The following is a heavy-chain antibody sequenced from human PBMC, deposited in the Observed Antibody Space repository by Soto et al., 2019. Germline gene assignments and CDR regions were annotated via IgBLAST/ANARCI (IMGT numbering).Heavy chain of an antibody. J-gene: IGHJ6*02. V-gene: IGHV1-69*13. CDR1: GGAFSSYA. Sequence: AASVKVSCKASGGAFSSYAISWVRQAPGQGLEWMGGIIPIFGTANYAQKFQGRVTITADESTSTAYMELSSLRSEDTAVYYCARSHVSYYYDSSGYSGPYGMDVWGQGTTVTVSS. D-gene: IGHD3-22*01. CDR2: IIPIFGTA. CDR3: ARSHVSYYYDSSGYSGPYGMDV.